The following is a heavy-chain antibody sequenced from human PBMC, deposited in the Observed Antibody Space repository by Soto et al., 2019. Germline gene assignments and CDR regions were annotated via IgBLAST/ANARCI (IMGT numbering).Heavy chain of an antibody. CDR3: ARNGEHSSHGRFHL. CDR2: FFDSGGT. Sequence: PSETLSLTCTVSGGSISNSNCYWGWVRQPPGKGLEWIGSFFDSGGTYYNPSLKSRAIISVDTSKNQFSLKMSSVTAADTAIYYCARNGEHSSHGRFHLWGQGTQVTVSS. J-gene: IGHJ5*02. V-gene: IGHV4-39*01. D-gene: IGHD6-13*01. CDR1: GGSISNSNCY.